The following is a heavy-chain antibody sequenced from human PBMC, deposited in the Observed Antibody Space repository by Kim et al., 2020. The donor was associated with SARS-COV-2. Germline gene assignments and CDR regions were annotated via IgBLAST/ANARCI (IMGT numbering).Heavy chain of an antibody. J-gene: IGHJ3*02. Sequence: NTSPSFQGHVTISANKSISTAYLQWSSLKASDTAMYYCARQITGDLAFDIWGQGTMVTVSS. CDR3: ARQITGDLAFDI. V-gene: IGHV5-10-1*01. D-gene: IGHD3-10*01.